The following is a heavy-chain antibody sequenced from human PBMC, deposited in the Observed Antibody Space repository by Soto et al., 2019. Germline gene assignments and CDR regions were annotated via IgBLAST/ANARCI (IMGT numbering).Heavy chain of an antibody. CDR2: INPSGGST. J-gene: IGHJ6*02. CDR1: GYTFTSYY. Sequence: ASVKVSCKAPGYTFTSYYMHWVRQAPGQGLEWMGIINPSGGSTSYAQKFQGRVTMTRDTSTSTVYMELSSLRSEDTAVYYCARGRAARLRYYYGMDVWGQGTTVTVSS. V-gene: IGHV1-46*01. CDR3: ARGRAARLRYYYGMDV. D-gene: IGHD6-6*01.